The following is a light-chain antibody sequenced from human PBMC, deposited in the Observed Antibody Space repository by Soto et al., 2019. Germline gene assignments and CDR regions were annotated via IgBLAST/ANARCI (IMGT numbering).Light chain of an antibody. Sequence: QSVLTQPASVSGSPGQSITISCTGTSSDVGIYNYASWYQQHPGKAPKLMIYQVTNRPSGVSNRFSGSKSGNTASLTISGLQAEDEADYYCSSYTGSTNYVFGTGTRSPS. CDR3: SSYTGSTNYV. CDR1: SSDVGIYNY. V-gene: IGLV2-14*01. CDR2: QVT. J-gene: IGLJ1*01.